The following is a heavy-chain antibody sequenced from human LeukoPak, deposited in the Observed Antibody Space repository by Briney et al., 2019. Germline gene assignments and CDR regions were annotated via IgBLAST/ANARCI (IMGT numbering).Heavy chain of an antibody. CDR3: ARDGYYYDSSGYPGDY. V-gene: IGHV1-46*01. CDR2: INPSGGST. Sequence: ASVKVSCKASGYTFTNYFVYWVRQAPGQGLEWMGIINPSGGSTSYAQKFQGRVTMTRDTSTSTVYMELSSLRSEDTAVYYCARDGYYYDSSGYPGDYWGQGTLVTVSS. CDR1: GYTFTNYF. J-gene: IGHJ4*02. D-gene: IGHD3-22*01.